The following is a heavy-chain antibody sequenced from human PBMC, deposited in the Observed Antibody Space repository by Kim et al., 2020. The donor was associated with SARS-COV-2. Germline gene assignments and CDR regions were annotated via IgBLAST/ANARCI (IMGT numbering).Heavy chain of an antibody. Sequence: GYADSVKGRFTISRDNAKNSLYLQMNSLRAEDTALYYCAKGLTWAYYFDYWGQGTLVTVSS. V-gene: IGHV3-9*01. D-gene: IGHD7-27*01. J-gene: IGHJ4*02. CDR3: AKGLTWAYYFDY.